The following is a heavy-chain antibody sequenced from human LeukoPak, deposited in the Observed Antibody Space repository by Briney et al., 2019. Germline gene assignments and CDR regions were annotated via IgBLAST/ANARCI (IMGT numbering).Heavy chain of an antibody. V-gene: IGHV1-2*02. CDR2: INPNSGDT. D-gene: IGHD1-1*01. J-gene: IGHJ4*02. Sequence: ASVKVSCKASGYTFTGYYMHWVRQAPGQGLEWMGWINPNSGDTNYAQKFQGRVTMTRDTSISTAYMELSRLRSDDTAVYYCARGPPYNWNDGDYWGQGTLVTVSS. CDR3: ARGPPYNWNDGDY. CDR1: GYTFTGYY.